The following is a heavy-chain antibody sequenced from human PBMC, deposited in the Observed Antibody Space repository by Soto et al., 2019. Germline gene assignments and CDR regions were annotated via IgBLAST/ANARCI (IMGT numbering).Heavy chain of an antibody. V-gene: IGHV3-23*01. J-gene: IGHJ4*02. CDR1: GFTFNIYA. CDR3: ATVHNTSRSFDY. CDR2: TGAIGRTT. D-gene: IGHD1-20*01. Sequence: GGSLRLSCAASGFTFNIYAMTWVRQAPGKGLEWVSTTGAIGRTTYYSDSVKGRFTVSRDNSKNTLDLQMSNLRAEDTAVYYCATVHNTSRSFDYWGQGTLVTVSS.